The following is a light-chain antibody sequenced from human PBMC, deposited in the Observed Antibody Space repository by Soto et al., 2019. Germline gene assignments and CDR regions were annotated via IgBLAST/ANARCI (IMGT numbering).Light chain of an antibody. Sequence: QSALTQPRSVSGSPGQSVTISCTGTSSDVGGYVSWYQQHPGRAPKLMIYEVNKRPSGVPDRFSGSKSGNTASLTISGLQAEDEADYYCCSYAGTFVVFGGGTKLTVL. CDR3: CSYAGTFVV. CDR1: SSDVGGY. CDR2: EVN. V-gene: IGLV2-11*01. J-gene: IGLJ2*01.